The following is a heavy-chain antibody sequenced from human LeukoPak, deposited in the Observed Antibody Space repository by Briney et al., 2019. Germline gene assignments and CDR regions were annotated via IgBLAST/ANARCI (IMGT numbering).Heavy chain of an antibody. Sequence: SETLSLTCTVSGGSISSYYWSWIRQPPGKGLEWIGYIYYSGSTNYNPSLKSQVTISVETSKNQFSLKLSSVTAADTAVYYCARGKSAHYDFWSGYYVPGYFDYWGQGTLVTVSS. CDR2: IYYSGST. J-gene: IGHJ4*02. V-gene: IGHV4-59*01. CDR1: GGSISSYY. D-gene: IGHD3-3*01. CDR3: ARGKSAHYDFWSGYYVPGYFDY.